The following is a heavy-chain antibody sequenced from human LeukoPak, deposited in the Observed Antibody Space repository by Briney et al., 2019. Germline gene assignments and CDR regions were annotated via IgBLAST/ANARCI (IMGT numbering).Heavy chain of an antibody. CDR3: AGPGNFYYDS. D-gene: IGHD1-1*01. CDR1: GYPRGTYA. CDR2: ISTSNGNA. Sequence: ASVNVSCKASGYPRGTYAITWVRPAPGQGLEWMGWISTSNGNADYAHKFQDRVTMTTDSSTNTAYMELQSLRSDDTAVYYCAGPGNFYYDSWGRGTLVTVSS. V-gene: IGHV1-18*01. J-gene: IGHJ4*02.